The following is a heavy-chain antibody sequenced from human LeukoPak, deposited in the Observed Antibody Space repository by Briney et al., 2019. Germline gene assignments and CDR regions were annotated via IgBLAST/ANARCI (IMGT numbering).Heavy chain of an antibody. CDR3: TRPIYGSGSYYFDY. V-gene: IGHV3-49*04. D-gene: IGHD3-10*01. CDR2: IRRKASGGTT. Sequence: PGGSLRLSCTASGFSFGDYTMSWVRQAPGKGLEWVGFIRRKASGGTTGYAASVKGRFTISRDDSKSIAYLQMDCLKTEDTAVYYCTRPIYGSGSYYFDYWGQGTLVTVSS. J-gene: IGHJ4*02. CDR1: GFSFGDYT.